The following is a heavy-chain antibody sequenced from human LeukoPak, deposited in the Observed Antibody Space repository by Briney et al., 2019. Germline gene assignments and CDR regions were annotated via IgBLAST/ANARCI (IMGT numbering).Heavy chain of an antibody. Sequence: GGSLRLSCAASGFTFSSYAMNWVRQAPGKGLEWVSSISSSSTYIYYADSVKGRFTISRDNSKNVLYLQMGSLRTEDTALYYCAKESGYSSGWYREFDFWGQGTLVTVSS. CDR1: GFTFSSYA. V-gene: IGHV3-21*04. CDR2: ISSSSTYI. CDR3: AKESGYSSGWYREFDF. J-gene: IGHJ5*01. D-gene: IGHD6-19*01.